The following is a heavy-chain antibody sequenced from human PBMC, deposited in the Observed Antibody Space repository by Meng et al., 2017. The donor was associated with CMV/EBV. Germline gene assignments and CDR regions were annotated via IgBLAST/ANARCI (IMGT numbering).Heavy chain of an antibody. CDR3: ANGRSQNYYDSSGYSKPPHDAFDI. V-gene: IGHV3-43D*03. D-gene: IGHD3-22*01. CDR1: GFTFDDYA. Sequence: GESLKISCAASGFTFDDYAMHWVRQAPGKGLEWVSLISWDGGSTYYADSVKGRFTIFRDNSKNSLYLQMNSLRAEDTALYYCANGRSQNYYDSSGYSKPPHDAFDIWGQGTMVTVSS. CDR2: ISWDGGST. J-gene: IGHJ3*02.